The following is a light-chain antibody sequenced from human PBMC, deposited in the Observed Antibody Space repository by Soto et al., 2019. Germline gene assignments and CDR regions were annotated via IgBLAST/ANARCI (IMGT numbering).Light chain of an antibody. V-gene: IGKV1-5*01. CDR2: DAS. J-gene: IGKJ2*01. Sequence: DIQMTQSPSTLSASVGDKVTITCRASQTISFWLAWYQQKPGKAPKLLIYDASSLESGGPSRFRGSGSGTEFTLTISSLQPEDFATYYCQQYHSSPYTFGQGTKLEIQ. CDR3: QQYHSSPYT. CDR1: QTISFW.